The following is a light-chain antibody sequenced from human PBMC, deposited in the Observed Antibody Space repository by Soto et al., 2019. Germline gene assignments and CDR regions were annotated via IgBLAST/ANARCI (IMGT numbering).Light chain of an antibody. V-gene: IGKV3-20*01. CDR3: QQYGISPYT. CDR2: GAS. J-gene: IGKJ2*01. Sequence: EIVLTQSPGTLSFSPGERATLSCRASQSVSSSYLAWYQQKPGQAPRLLIYGASSRATGIPDRFSGSGSGTDFTLTVSRLEPEDFAVYYRQQYGISPYTFGQGTKLEIK. CDR1: QSVSSSY.